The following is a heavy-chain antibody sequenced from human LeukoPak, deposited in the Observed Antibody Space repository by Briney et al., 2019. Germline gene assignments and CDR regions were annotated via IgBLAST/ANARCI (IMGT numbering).Heavy chain of an antibody. CDR1: GFSFSTYA. J-gene: IGHJ4*02. Sequence: GGSLRLSCEASGFSFSTYAMHWVRQAPGKGLEWLAFIRHDSNNNYYADSVKGRFTISRDNSKNTLYLQMNSLRLEDTAVYYCAKDPGRADFWGQGTVVTVSS. V-gene: IGHV3-30*02. CDR2: IRHDSNNN. CDR3: AKDPGRADF. D-gene: IGHD3-10*01.